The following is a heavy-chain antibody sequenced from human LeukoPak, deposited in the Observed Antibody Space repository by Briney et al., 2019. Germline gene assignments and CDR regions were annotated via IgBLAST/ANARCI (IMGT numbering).Heavy chain of an antibody. CDR3: AKDALWSGYYAGAFDI. Sequence: GGSLRLSCTASGFNFNNYGMHWVRQAPGKGLEWVAFIRYDETNKYHADSVKGRFTISRDNSKNTVYLQMNSLRAEDTAVYYCAKDALWSGYYAGAFDIWGQGTMVTVSS. D-gene: IGHD3-3*01. CDR1: GFNFNNYG. V-gene: IGHV3-30*02. J-gene: IGHJ3*02. CDR2: IRYDETNK.